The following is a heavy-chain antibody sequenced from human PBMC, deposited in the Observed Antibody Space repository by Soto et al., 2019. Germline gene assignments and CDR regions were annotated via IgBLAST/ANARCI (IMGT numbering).Heavy chain of an antibody. V-gene: IGHV1-3*01. CDR3: AAAPLQGITPLAFDY. J-gene: IGHJ4*02. CDR2: INAGNGDT. D-gene: IGHD6-25*01. CDR1: GYTFTTFA. Sequence: ASVKVSCKASGYTFTTFAMQWVRQAPGQRLEWMGWINAGNGDTKYSQSFQGRVTITTDTSASTAYMALSSLTSEDTAVYYCAAAPLQGITPLAFDYWGQGTLVTVSS.